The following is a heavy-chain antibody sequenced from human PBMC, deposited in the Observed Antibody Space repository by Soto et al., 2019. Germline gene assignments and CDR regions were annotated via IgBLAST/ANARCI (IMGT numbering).Heavy chain of an antibody. CDR1: GFTFSSYA. D-gene: IGHD3-10*01. CDR2: ISYDGSNK. CDR3: AREGPYGSGTSRWGYYYYYGMDV. V-gene: IGHV3-30-3*01. J-gene: IGHJ6*02. Sequence: QVQLVESGGGVVQPGRSLRLSCVASGFTFSSYAMHWVRQAPGKGLEWVAVISYDGSNKYYADSVKGRFTISRDNSKNTLYLQMNSLRAEDTAVYYCAREGPYGSGTSRWGYYYYYGMDVWGQGTTVTVSS.